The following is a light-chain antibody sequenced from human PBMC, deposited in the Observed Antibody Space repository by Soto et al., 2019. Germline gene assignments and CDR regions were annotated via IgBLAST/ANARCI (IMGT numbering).Light chain of an antibody. V-gene: IGLV2-14*01. J-gene: IGLJ1*01. CDR3: SSYTNINTRACV. CDR1: ICDLGSYNR. Sequence: QSALTQPASVSGAPGQSITISCTGTICDLGSYNRVSWYQQHPGKAPKLIIYEVTDRPSGVSNRFSGSKSGNTASLTISGLQAEDEAEYYCSSYTNINTRACVFGTGTKV. CDR2: EVT.